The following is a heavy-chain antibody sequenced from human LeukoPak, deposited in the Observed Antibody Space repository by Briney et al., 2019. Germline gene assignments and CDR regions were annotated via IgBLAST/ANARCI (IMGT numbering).Heavy chain of an antibody. V-gene: IGHV3-7*01. Sequence: PGGSLRLSCAASGFTFSSYWMSWVRQAPGKGLEWVANIMQDGSEKYYVDSVKGRFTISRDNAKNSLYLQMNSLRAEDTAVYYCAREDGYDFWSGYRHHAFDIWGQGTMVTVSS. CDR3: AREDGYDFWSGYRHHAFDI. D-gene: IGHD3-3*01. CDR1: GFTFSSYW. CDR2: IMQDGSEK. J-gene: IGHJ3*02.